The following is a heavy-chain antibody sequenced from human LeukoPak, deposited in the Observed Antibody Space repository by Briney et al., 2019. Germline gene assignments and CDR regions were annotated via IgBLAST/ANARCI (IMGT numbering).Heavy chain of an antibody. CDR3: ARDIAVAGFDY. V-gene: IGHV3-30-3*01. J-gene: IGHJ4*02. D-gene: IGHD6-19*01. Sequence: GGSLRLSCTASGFTFSGYAMHWVRQAPGKGLEWVAVTSYDGSNKYYADSVKGRFTISRDNSKNTLYVQINSLRVDDTAVYFCARDIAVAGFDYWGQGTLVTVSS. CDR2: TSYDGSNK. CDR1: GFTFSGYA.